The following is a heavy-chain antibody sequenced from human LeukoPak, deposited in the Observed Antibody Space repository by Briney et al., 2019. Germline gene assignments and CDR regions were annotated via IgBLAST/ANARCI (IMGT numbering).Heavy chain of an antibody. CDR3: ARDRPSDYVWGSYRYRASDFDY. CDR1: GFTFSSYE. Sequence: PGGSLRPSCAASGFTFSSYEMNWVRQAPGKGLEWVSYISSSGSTIYYADSVKGRFTNSRDNAKNSLYLQMNSLRAEDTAVYYCARDRPSDYVWGSYRYRASDFDYWGQGTLVTVSS. D-gene: IGHD3-16*02. J-gene: IGHJ4*02. V-gene: IGHV3-48*03. CDR2: ISSSGSTI.